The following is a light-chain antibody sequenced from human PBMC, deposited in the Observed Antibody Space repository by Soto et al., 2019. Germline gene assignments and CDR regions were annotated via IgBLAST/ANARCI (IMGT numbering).Light chain of an antibody. Sequence: EIVLTQYPATLSLSPGERATLSCRASQSVSSYLAWYQQKPGQAPRLLIYDASNRATGIPARFSGSGSGTDFTLTISSLEPEDFAVYYCQQYDSSPLTFGQGTKVDI. CDR2: DAS. CDR3: QQYDSSPLT. J-gene: IGKJ1*01. V-gene: IGKV3-11*01. CDR1: QSVSSY.